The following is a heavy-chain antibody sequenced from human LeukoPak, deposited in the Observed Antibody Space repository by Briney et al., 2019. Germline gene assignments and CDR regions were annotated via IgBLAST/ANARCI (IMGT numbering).Heavy chain of an antibody. CDR2: INHSGST. D-gene: IGHD3-3*01. J-gene: IGHJ6*03. V-gene: IGHV4-34*01. CDR3: ARGGFITIFGVVINYYYYMDV. Sequence: PSETLSLTCAVYGGAFSGYYWSWLRQPPGKGLEWIGEINHSGSTNYNPSLKSRVTISVDTSKNQFSLKLSSVTAADTAVYYCARGGFITIFGVVINYYYYMDVWGKGTTVTVSS. CDR1: GGAFSGYY.